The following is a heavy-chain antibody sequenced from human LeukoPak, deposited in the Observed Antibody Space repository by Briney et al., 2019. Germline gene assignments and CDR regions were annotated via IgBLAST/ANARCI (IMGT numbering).Heavy chain of an antibody. D-gene: IGHD6-19*01. CDR3: ASLIAVAGTGH. V-gene: IGHV1-69*04. Sequence: SVKVSCKASGGTFSSYASSWVRQAPGQGLEWMGRIIPILGIANYAQKFQGRVTITADKSTSTAYMELSSLRSEDTAVYYCASLIAVAGTGHWGQGTLVTVSS. CDR1: GGTFSSYA. CDR2: IIPILGIA. J-gene: IGHJ4*02.